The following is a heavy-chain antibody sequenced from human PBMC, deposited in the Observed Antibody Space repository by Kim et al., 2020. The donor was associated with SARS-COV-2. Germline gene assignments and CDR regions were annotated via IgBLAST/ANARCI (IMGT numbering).Heavy chain of an antibody. Sequence: GGSLRLSCAASGFTFSSYSMNWVRQAPGKGLEWVSSISSSSSYIYYADSVKGRFTISRDNAKNSLYLQMNSLRAEDTAVYYCARQVGGDKPYYYYGMDVWGQGTTVTVSS. CDR3: ARQVGGDKPYYYYGMDV. V-gene: IGHV3-21*01. CDR1: GFTFSSYS. J-gene: IGHJ6*02. D-gene: IGHD1-26*01. CDR2: ISSSSSYI.